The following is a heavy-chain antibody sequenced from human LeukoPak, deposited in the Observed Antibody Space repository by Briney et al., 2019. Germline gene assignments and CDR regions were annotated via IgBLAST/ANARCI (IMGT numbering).Heavy chain of an antibody. CDR1: GLTFTTNG. Sequence: ASVKLSCKASGLTFTTNGSSWVRQAPGQGLEWMGWISTYNGNTKYAQKLQGRVTMTRDISTSTAYMELNSLRAEDPAVYYCARDAIQGRLTSDYWGQGTLVTVSS. D-gene: IGHD2-21*02. CDR3: ARDAIQGRLTSDY. V-gene: IGHV1-18*04. CDR2: ISTYNGNT. J-gene: IGHJ4*02.